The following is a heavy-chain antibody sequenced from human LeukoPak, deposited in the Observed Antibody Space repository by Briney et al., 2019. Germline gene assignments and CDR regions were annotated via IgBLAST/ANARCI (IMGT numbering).Heavy chain of an antibody. Sequence: PGGSLRLSCTASGFTFGTHAMHWVRQAPGKGLEWVAMISYHGRKKLYADSVKGRFSISRDNAENTLYLRMNSLRQDDTAVYYCARVASSSVTHYYYYGMDVWGPGTTVSVSS. CDR3: ARVASSSVTHYYYYGMDV. CDR2: ISYHGRKK. CDR1: GFTFGTHA. D-gene: IGHD4-17*01. J-gene: IGHJ6*02. V-gene: IGHV3-30*03.